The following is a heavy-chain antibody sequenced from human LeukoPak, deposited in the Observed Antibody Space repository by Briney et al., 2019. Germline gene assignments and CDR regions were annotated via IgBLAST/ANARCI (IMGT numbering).Heavy chain of an antibody. CDR1: GFTFSTYW. CDR2: IKWDGIET. Sequence: GGSLRLSCAASGFTFSTYWMTWVRQAPGKGLEWVANIKWDGIETYYVDSVKGRFAISRNNAKNSLYLQMNSLRAEDTAVYYCARGKGIENWGQGTLVTVSS. V-gene: IGHV3-7*01. D-gene: IGHD2-15*01. J-gene: IGHJ4*02. CDR3: ARGKGIEN.